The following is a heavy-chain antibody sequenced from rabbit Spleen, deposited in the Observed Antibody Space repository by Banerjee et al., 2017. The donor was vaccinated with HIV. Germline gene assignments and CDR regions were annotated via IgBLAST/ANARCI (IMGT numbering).Heavy chain of an antibody. V-gene: IGHV1S40*01. CDR2: IGTYSGST. D-gene: IGHD2-1*01. Sequence: QSLEESGGGLVQPEGSLTLTCTASGFSFSSSYYMCWVRQAPGKGLELIAWIGTYSGSTWYASWVNGRFTISKTSSTTVTLQMTSLTAADTATYFCARGSATMTMVITGFYFNLWGQGTLVTVS. CDR3: ARGSATMTMVITGFYFNL. CDR1: GFSFSSSYY. J-gene: IGHJ4*01.